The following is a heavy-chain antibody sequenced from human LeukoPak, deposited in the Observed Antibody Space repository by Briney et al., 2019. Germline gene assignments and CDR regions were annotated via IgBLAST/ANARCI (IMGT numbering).Heavy chain of an antibody. CDR3: ARTPAGTDY. Sequence: SETLSLTCTVSGGSISSGGYSWSWIRQHPGKGLEWIGYIYYSGSTYYNPSLKSRVTISVDTSKNQFSLKLSSVTAADTAVYYCARTPAGTDYWGQGTLVTVSS. V-gene: IGHV4-31*03. CDR1: GGSISSGGYS. CDR2: IYYSGST. D-gene: IGHD2-2*01. J-gene: IGHJ4*02.